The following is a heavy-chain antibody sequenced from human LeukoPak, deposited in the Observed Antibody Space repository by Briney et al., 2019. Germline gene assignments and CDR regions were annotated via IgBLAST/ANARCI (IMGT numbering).Heavy chain of an antibody. CDR3: ARGDIMITFGGVHFDY. CDR2: ISAYNGNT. V-gene: IGHV1-18*01. D-gene: IGHD3-16*01. CDR1: GYTFTSYG. J-gene: IGHJ4*02. Sequence: ASVKVSCKASGYTFTSYGISWVRQAPGQGLEWMGWISAYNGNTNYAQKLQGRVTMTTDTSTSTAYMELRSLRSDDTAVYYCARGDIMITFGGVHFDYWGQGTLVTASS.